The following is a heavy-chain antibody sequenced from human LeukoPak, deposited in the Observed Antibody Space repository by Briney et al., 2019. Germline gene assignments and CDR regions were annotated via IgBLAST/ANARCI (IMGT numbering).Heavy chain of an antibody. J-gene: IGHJ1*01. CDR2: IYYSGSP. CDR3: ARLGGSSWLQH. D-gene: IGHD6-13*01. CDR1: VGSNSSSSYY. Sequence: SDTLSLTCTVSVGSNSSSSYYWGWIRQPPGKGLEWIGSIYYSGSPYYNPSLKSRVTISVDTSKNQFSLKLSSVTAADPAVYYCARLGGSSWLQHWGQGTLVTVSS. V-gene: IGHV4-39*01.